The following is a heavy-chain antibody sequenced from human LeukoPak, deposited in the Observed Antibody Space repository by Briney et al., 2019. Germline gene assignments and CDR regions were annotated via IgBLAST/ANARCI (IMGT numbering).Heavy chain of an antibody. CDR3: ARGPRRNWFDP. Sequence: ASVKVSCKASGYTFTSYYMHWVRQAPGQGLEWMGIINPSGGSTSYAQKFQGRVTMTRDTSISTAYMELSRLRSDDTAVYYCARGPRRNWFDPWGQGTLVTVSS. CDR2: INPSGGST. CDR1: GYTFTSYY. D-gene: IGHD6-6*01. J-gene: IGHJ5*02. V-gene: IGHV1-46*01.